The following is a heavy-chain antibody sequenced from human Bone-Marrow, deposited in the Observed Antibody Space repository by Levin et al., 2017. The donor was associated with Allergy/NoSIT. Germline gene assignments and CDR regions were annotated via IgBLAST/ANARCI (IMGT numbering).Heavy chain of an antibody. V-gene: IGHV3-23*01. D-gene: IGHD6-25*01. J-gene: IGHJ4*02. CDR2: LTGSDGRT. CDR1: GFTFSSYA. CDR3: AKVAVSIAAEFDY. Sequence: GGSLRLSCVASGFTFSSYAMAWVRQAPGKGLEWVSTLTGSDGRTFSADSVKGRFTISRDNSKNTVYLQMNTLRADDTAIYYCAKVAVSIAAEFDYWGQGTLVTVSS.